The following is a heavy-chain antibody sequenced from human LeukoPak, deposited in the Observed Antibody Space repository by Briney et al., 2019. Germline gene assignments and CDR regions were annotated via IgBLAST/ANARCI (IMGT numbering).Heavy chain of an antibody. V-gene: IGHV4-59*01. Sequence: SETLSLTCTVSGGPISSYYWSWIRQPPGKGLEWIGYIYYSGSTNYNPSLKSRVTISVDTSKNQFSLKLSSVTAADTAVYYCARGRFGELLYRFYYYYGMDVWGQGTTVTVSS. D-gene: IGHD3-10*01. CDR3: ARGRFGELLYRFYYYYGMDV. CDR1: GGPISSYY. J-gene: IGHJ6*02. CDR2: IYYSGST.